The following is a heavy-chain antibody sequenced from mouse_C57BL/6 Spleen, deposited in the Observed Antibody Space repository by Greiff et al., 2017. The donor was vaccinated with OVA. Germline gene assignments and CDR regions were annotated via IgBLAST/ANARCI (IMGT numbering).Heavy chain of an antibody. J-gene: IGHJ4*01. V-gene: IGHV14-1*01. Sequence: EVQLQQSGAELVRPGASVKLSCTASGFNIKDYYMHWVKQRPEQGLEWIGRIDPEDGDTEYAPKFQGKATMTADTSSNTAYLQLSSLTSEDTAVDYCTTSSSPLYAMDYWGQGTSVTVSS. CDR1: GFNIKDYY. CDR3: TTSSSPLYAMDY. CDR2: IDPEDGDT. D-gene: IGHD1-1*01.